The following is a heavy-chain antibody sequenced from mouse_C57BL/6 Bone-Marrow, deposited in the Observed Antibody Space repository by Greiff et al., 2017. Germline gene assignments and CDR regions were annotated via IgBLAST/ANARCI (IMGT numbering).Heavy chain of an antibody. CDR3: AHGNYFYWYFAV. D-gene: IGHD2-1*01. CDR2: IYPKSGGT. J-gene: IGHJ1*03. CDR1: GYTFTSYW. V-gene: IGHV1-72*01. Sequence: VQLQQPGAELVKPGASVKLSCKASGYTFTSYWMHWVKPRPGRGLEWIGRIYPKSGGTKYNEKFKSKATLTVDKPSSTAYMQLSSLTSEDSAVYYCAHGNYFYWYFAVWGTGTTVTVSS.